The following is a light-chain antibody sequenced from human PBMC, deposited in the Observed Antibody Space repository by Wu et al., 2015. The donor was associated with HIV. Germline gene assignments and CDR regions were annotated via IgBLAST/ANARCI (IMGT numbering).Light chain of an antibody. CDR2: DAS. J-gene: IGKJ4*01. Sequence: DIQMTQSPSTLSASVGDRVTITCRASQSISSWLAWYQQKPGKAPKLLIYDASNLETGVPSRFSGSGSGTHFTFTISSLHPEDIATYYCQHYDNLPLTFGGGTKV. V-gene: IGKV1-33*01. CDR1: QSISSW. CDR3: QHYDNLPLT.